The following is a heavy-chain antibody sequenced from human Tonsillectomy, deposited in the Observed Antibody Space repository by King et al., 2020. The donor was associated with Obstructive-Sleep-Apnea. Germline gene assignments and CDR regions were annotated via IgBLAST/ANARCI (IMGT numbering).Heavy chain of an antibody. D-gene: IGHD5-24*01. CDR2: ISSDGTYK. J-gene: IGHJ3*02. CDR3: VREGRGAFDI. CDR1: GFAFSDYI. Sequence: VQLVESGGGVVQPGRSLRLSCAASGFAFSDYILHWVRQAPSKGLAWVAWISSDGTYKYHSDSVKGRLTISRDNSRNTLYLQMNSLRAEDTAVYYCVREGRGAFDIWGQGTTVIVSS. V-gene: IGHV3-30*04.